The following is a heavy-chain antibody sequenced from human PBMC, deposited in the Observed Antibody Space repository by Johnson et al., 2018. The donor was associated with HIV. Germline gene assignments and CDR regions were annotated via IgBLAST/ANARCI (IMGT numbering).Heavy chain of an antibody. D-gene: IGHD4-23*01. J-gene: IGHJ3*02. CDR1: GFSFSDYY. CDR3: AKSPGKDYGGNSGGFDI. Sequence: QVQLVESGGGLVKPGKSLRLSCAASGFSFSDYYMSWIRQAPGKGLEWVSFISSSGSTIYYADSVKGRFTISRDNAKNSLYLQLNRLRAEDAAVYFCAKSPGKDYGGNSGGFDIWGQGTMVTVSS. CDR2: ISSSGSTI. V-gene: IGHV3-11*04.